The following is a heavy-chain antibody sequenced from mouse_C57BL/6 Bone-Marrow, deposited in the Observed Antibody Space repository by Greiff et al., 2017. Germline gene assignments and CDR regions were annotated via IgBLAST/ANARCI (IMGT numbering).Heavy chain of an antibody. Sequence: EVQLVESGGGLVKPGGSLKLSCAASGFTFSDYGMHWVRQAPEKGLEWVAYISSGSSTIYYADTVKGRFTISRDNAKNTLFLQMTSLRSEDTAMYYCARLYGNYHYYAMDYWGQGTSVTVSS. V-gene: IGHV5-17*01. D-gene: IGHD2-1*01. CDR3: ARLYGNYHYYAMDY. CDR1: GFTFSDYG. J-gene: IGHJ4*01. CDR2: ISSGSSTI.